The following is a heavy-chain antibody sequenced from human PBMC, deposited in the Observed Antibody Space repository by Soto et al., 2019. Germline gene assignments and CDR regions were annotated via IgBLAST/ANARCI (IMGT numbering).Heavy chain of an antibody. CDR2: IYYSGST. V-gene: IGHV4-39*01. Sequence: SETLSLTCTVSGGSISSSSYYWGWIRQPPGKGLEWIGSIYYSGSTYYNPSLKSRVTISVDTSKNQFSLKLSSVTAADTAVYYCARRVNYGDYFFHANNAFDIWGQGTMVT. J-gene: IGHJ3*02. CDR3: ARRVNYGDYFFHANNAFDI. CDR1: GGSISSSSYY. D-gene: IGHD4-17*01.